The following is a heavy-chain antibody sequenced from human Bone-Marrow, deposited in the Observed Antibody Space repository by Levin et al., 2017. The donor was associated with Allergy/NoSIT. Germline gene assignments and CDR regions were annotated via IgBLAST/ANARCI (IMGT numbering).Heavy chain of an antibody. Sequence: SVKVSCKTSGGSFSDYPISWIRQAPGQGLEWMGGIIPIFGSANYAPKFQGRVTITADESTSTAYMEVSSLRSEDTALYYCARGKGQLERRANYFFDYWGQGTLVTVSS. CDR2: IIPIFGSA. V-gene: IGHV1-69*13. CDR3: ARGKGQLERRANYFFDY. J-gene: IGHJ4*02. CDR1: GGSFSDYP. D-gene: IGHD1-1*01.